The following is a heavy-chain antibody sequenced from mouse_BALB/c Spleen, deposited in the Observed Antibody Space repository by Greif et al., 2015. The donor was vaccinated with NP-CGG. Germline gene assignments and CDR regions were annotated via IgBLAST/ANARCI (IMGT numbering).Heavy chain of an antibody. D-gene: IGHD2-1*01. CDR1: GYTFTDYV. J-gene: IGHJ2*01. CDR3: ARRGMGGNSLGY. V-gene: IGHV1-77*01. Sequence: VQLVESGPELVKPGASVKMSCKASGYTFTDYVISWVKQRTGQGLEWIGEIYPGSGSTYYNEKFKGKATLTADKSSXTAYMQLSSLTSEDSAVYFCARRGMGGNSLGYWGQGTTLTVSS. CDR2: IYPGSGST.